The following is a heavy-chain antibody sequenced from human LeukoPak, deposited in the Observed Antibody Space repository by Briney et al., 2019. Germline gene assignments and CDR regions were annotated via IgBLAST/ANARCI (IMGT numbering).Heavy chain of an antibody. CDR3: ARALVRGVISSDY. J-gene: IGHJ4*02. D-gene: IGHD3-10*01. V-gene: IGHV1-2*06. CDR1: GYTFTGYY. CDR2: INPNSGGT. Sequence: GASEKVSCKASGYTFTGYYMHWVRQAPGQGLEWMGRINPNSGGTNYAQKFQGRVTMTRDTSISTAYMELSRLRSDDTAVYYCARALVRGVISSDYWGQGTLVTVSS.